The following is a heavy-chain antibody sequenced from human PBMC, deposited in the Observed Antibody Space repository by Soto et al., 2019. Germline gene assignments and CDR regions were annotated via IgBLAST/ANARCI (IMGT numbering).Heavy chain of an antibody. J-gene: IGHJ5*02. CDR3: AREVKAVVTQAYKWFDP. Sequence: PSETLSLTCAVYGGSFSGYYWSWIRQPPGKGLEWIGEINHSGSTNYNPSLKSRVTISVDTSKNQFSLKLSSVTAADTAVYYCAREVKAVVTQAYKWFDPWGHGTLVTVS. V-gene: IGHV4-34*01. D-gene: IGHD3-22*01. CDR1: GGSFSGYY. CDR2: INHSGST.